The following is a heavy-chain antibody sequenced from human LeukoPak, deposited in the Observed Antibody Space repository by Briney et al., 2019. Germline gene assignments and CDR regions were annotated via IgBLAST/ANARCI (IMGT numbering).Heavy chain of an antibody. CDR2: IYYSGST. CDR1: GGSISSYY. J-gene: IGHJ5*02. CDR3: ARGIQLWLSNWFDP. Sequence: PSETLSLTCTVSGGSISSYYWSWIRQPPGKGLEWIGYIYYSGSTNYNPSLKSRVTISVDTSKNQFSLKLSSVTAADTAVYYCARGIQLWLSNWFDPWGQGTLVTVSS. D-gene: IGHD5-18*01. V-gene: IGHV4-59*08.